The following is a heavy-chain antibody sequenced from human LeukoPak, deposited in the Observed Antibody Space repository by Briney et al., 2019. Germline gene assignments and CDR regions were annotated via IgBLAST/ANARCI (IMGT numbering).Heavy chain of an antibody. CDR1: GFTFSSYW. V-gene: IGHV3-74*01. J-gene: IGHJ4*02. CDR3: AGFAVTTAGDY. D-gene: IGHD1-1*01. CDR2: ITGDGSGA. Sequence: PGGSLRLSCAASGFTFSSYWMHWVRQAPGKGLVWVSRITGDGSGANYADSVKGRFTISRDNAKNTLYLQMNSLRAEDTAVYYCAGFAVTTAGDYWGQGTLVTVSS.